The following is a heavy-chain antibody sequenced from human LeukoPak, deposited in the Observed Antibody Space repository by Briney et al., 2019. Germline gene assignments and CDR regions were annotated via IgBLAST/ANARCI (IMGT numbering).Heavy chain of an antibody. Sequence: PSETLSLTCTVPGGSISSSSYYWGWIRQPPGKGLEWIGSIYYSGSTYYNPSLKSRVTISVDTSKNQFSLKLSSVTAADTAVYYCARGFLGDSSGYGIDYWGQGTLVTVSS. D-gene: IGHD3-22*01. CDR2: IYYSGST. V-gene: IGHV4-39*01. J-gene: IGHJ4*02. CDR1: GGSISSSSYY. CDR3: ARGFLGDSSGYGIDY.